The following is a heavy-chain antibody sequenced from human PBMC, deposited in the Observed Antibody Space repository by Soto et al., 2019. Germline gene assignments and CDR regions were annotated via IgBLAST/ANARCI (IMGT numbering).Heavy chain of an antibody. D-gene: IGHD3-10*01. V-gene: IGHV1-24*01. CDR3: ATMVRGVIGWFDP. CDR1: GYTLTELS. CDR2: FDPEDGET. Sequence: ASVKVSCKVSGYTLTELSMHWVRQAPGKGLEWMGGFDPEDGETTYAQKFQGRVTMTEDTSTDTAYMELSSLRSEDTAVYYCATMVRGVIGWFDPWGQGTLVTVSS. J-gene: IGHJ5*02.